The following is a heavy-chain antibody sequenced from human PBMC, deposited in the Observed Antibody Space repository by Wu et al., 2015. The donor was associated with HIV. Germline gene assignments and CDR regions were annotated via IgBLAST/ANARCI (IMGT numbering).Heavy chain of an antibody. CDR1: GYNFTNYD. Sequence: QVQLVQSGTEVKKPGASVNVSCKASGYNFTNYDISWVRQAPGQGLEWMGRISGVRQAPGQGFEWMAWISSYNDNTNYAQKFQDRVIMTTDTSTNTAYMELRNLRYDDTAVYYCARDGGTDWNDSGSEYWGQGTLVTVSS. V-gene: IGHV1-18*01. D-gene: IGHD1-1*01. J-gene: IGHJ4*02. CDR3: ARDGGTDWNDSGSEY. CDR2: ISSYNDNT.